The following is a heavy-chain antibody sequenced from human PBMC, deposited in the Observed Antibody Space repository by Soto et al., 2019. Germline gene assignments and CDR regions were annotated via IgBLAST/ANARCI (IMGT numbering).Heavy chain of an antibody. CDR3: ARDRNPYSSSKRSSWFDP. Sequence: QVQLQESGLGLVKPSQTLSLTCTVSGGSISSGGYYWSWIRQHPGKGLEWIGYIYYSGSTYYNPSLKSRVTISVDTSKNQFSLKLSSVTAADTAVYYCARDRNPYSSSKRSSWFDPWGQGTLVTVSS. CDR1: GGSISSGGYY. V-gene: IGHV4-31*03. J-gene: IGHJ5*02. CDR2: IYYSGST. D-gene: IGHD6-6*01.